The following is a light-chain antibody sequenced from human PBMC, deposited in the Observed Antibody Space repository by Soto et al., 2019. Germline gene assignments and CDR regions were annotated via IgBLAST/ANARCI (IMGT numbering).Light chain of an antibody. CDR2: GAS. CDR3: QQYGSSLWT. CDR1: QTVSSNY. Sequence: EIVLTQSPGTLSLSPGERDTLSCRASQTVSSNYLAWYQQKPGQAPRLLIYGASSRATGIPDRFSGSGSGTDFTLTITRLEPEDFALYYCQQYGSSLWTFGQGTKVDIK. J-gene: IGKJ1*01. V-gene: IGKV3-20*01.